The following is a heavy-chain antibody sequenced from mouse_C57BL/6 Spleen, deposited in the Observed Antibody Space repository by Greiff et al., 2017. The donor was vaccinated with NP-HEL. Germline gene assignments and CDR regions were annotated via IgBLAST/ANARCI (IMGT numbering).Heavy chain of an antibody. J-gene: IGHJ1*03. D-gene: IGHD1-1*01. Sequence: QVQLQQPGAELVKPGASVKLSCKASGYTFTSYWMPWVKQRPGQGLEWIGMIHPNSGSTNYNEKFKSKATLTVDKSSSTAYMQLSSLTSEDSAVYYCAREANYYGSSPVDFDVWGTGTTVTVSS. V-gene: IGHV1-64*01. CDR1: GYTFTSYW. CDR2: IHPNSGST. CDR3: AREANYYGSSPVDFDV.